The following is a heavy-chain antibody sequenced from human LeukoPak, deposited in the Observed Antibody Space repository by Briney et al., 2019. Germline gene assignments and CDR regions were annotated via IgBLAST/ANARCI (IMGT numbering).Heavy chain of an antibody. J-gene: IGHJ4*02. D-gene: IGHD3-10*01. V-gene: IGHV4-34*01. Sequence: SETLSLTCAVYGGSFSGYYWSWIRQPPGKGLEWIGEINHSGSTNYNPSLKSRVTISVDTSKNQFSLKLSSVTAADTAVYYCARGHPLRTVYGSGTKGSFDYWGQGTLVTVSS. CDR2: INHSGST. CDR1: GGSFSGYY. CDR3: ARGHPLRTVYGSGTKGSFDY.